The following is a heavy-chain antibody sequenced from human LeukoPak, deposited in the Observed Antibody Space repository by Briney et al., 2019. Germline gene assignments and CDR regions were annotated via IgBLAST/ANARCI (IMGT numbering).Heavy chain of an antibody. Sequence: SETLSLTCAVYGGPFSGYYWSWIRQPPGKGLEWIGEINHSGSTNYNPSLKSRVTISVDTSKNQFSLKLSSVTAADTAVYYCARVTVTTDNWFDPWGQGTLVTVSS. J-gene: IGHJ5*02. CDR2: INHSGST. CDR3: ARVTVTTDNWFDP. D-gene: IGHD4-17*01. CDR1: GGPFSGYY. V-gene: IGHV4-34*01.